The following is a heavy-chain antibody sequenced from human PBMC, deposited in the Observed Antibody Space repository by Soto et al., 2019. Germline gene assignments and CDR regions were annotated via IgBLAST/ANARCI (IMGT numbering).Heavy chain of an antibody. CDR1: GGTFSSYA. J-gene: IGHJ4*02. D-gene: IGHD3-10*01. V-gene: IGHV1-69*06. CDR2: IIPIFGTA. CDR3: ARSRTYYGSGSYYTYYFDY. Sequence: SVKVSCKASGGTFSSYAISWVRQAPGQGLEWMGGIIPIFGTANYAQKFQGRVTITADKSTSTAYMELSSLRSEDTAVYYCARSRTYYGSGSYYTYYFDYWGQGTLVTVSS.